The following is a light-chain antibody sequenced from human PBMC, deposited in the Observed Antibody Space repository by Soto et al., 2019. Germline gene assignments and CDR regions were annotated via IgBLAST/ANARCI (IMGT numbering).Light chain of an antibody. CDR3: QQYNTWPPYT. V-gene: IGKV3-15*01. J-gene: IGKJ2*01. Sequence: DIVLTQSPATLSVSPGERATLSCRASQSVSGDLAWYHHKPGQAPRLLIYDASTRALDTPARFAGSGSGTDFTLTISNLQSEDFAVYYCQQYNTWPPYTFGPGTKVDIK. CDR2: DAS. CDR1: QSVSGD.